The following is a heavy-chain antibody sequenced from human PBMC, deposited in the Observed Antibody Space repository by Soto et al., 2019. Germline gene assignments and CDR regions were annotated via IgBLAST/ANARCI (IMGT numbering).Heavy chain of an antibody. CDR3: GRSDLRRSTDDAFDI. CDR2: ITWDGGIT. Sequence: EVHLVDSGGDVVQPGGSLRLSCAASGFTFDNYSMHWVRQVPGKGLEWVSLITWDGGITYYAESVKGRFTISRDNSKNTLYLQMNSLRTEDNALDYCGRSDLRRSTDDAFDIWGQGTVVTVSS. V-gene: IGHV3-43*01. D-gene: IGHD3-3*01. J-gene: IGHJ3*02. CDR1: GFTFDNYS.